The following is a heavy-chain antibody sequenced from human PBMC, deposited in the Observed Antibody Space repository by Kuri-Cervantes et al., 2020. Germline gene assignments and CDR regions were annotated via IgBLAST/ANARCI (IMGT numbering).Heavy chain of an antibody. CDR1: GFNFSNYS. J-gene: IGHJ4*02. CDR3: ARAVAGPGYFDY. CDR2: ISSSSTI. V-gene: IGHV3-48*01. D-gene: IGHD6-19*01. Sequence: GGSLRLSCAASGFNFSNYSMNWVRQAPGKGLEWVSYISSSSTIYYADSVKGRFTISRDNAKNSLYLQMNSLRAEDTAVYYCARAVAGPGYFDYWGQGTLVTVSS.